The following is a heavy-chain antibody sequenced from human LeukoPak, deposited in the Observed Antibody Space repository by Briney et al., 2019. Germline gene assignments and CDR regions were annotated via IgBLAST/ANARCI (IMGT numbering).Heavy chain of an antibody. CDR2: ISAYNGNT. V-gene: IGHV1-18*01. D-gene: IGHD3-9*01. CDR1: GYTFTSYG. J-gene: IGHJ4*02. CDR3: ARAGPLDWLPSPFFDY. Sequence: ASVKVSCKASGYTFTSYGISWVQQAPGQGLEWMGWISAYNGNTNYAQKLQGRVTMTTDTSTSTAYMELRSLRSDDTAVYYCARAGPLDWLPSPFFDYWGQGTLVTVSS.